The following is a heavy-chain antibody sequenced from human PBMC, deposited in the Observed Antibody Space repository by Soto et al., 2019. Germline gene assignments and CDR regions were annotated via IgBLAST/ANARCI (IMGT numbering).Heavy chain of an antibody. Sequence: SPTRSLACAISGDSVSSNSAAWNWIRQSPSRGLEWLGRTYYRSKWYNDYAVSVKSRITINPDTSKNQFSLQLNSVTPEDTAVYYCARVPVGYCSSTSCYYYYYGMDVWGQGTTVTVSS. D-gene: IGHD2-2*01. V-gene: IGHV6-1*01. CDR1: GDSVSSNSAA. CDR3: ARVPVGYCSSTSCYYYYYGMDV. CDR2: TYYRSKWYN. J-gene: IGHJ6*02.